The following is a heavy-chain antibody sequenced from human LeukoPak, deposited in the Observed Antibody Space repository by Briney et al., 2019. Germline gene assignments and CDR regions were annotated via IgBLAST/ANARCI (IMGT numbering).Heavy chain of an antibody. CDR2: ISGSGGST. D-gene: IGHD6-13*01. J-gene: IGHJ4*02. V-gene: IGHV3-23*01. CDR1: GFTFSSYA. CDR3: AKDLALDSSWYYYFDY. Sequence: PGGSLRLSCAASGFTFSSYAMSWVRQDPGKGLEWVSAISGSGGSTYYADSVKGRFTISRDNSKNTLYLQMNSLRAEDTAVYYCAKDLALDSSWYYYFDYWGQGTLVTVSS.